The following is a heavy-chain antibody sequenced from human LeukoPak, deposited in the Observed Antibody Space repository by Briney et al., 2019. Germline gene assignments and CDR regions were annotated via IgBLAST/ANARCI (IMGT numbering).Heavy chain of an antibody. Sequence: ASVKVSCKASGYTFTGYYMHWVRQAAGQGLEWMGWINPNSGGTNYAQKFQGRVTMTRDTSISTAYMELSRLRSDDTAVYYCARALEEDTPRGLDWFDPWGQGTLVTVSS. CDR1: GYTFTGYY. CDR3: ARALEEDTPRGLDWFDP. D-gene: IGHD2-15*01. J-gene: IGHJ5*02. V-gene: IGHV1-2*02. CDR2: INPNSGGT.